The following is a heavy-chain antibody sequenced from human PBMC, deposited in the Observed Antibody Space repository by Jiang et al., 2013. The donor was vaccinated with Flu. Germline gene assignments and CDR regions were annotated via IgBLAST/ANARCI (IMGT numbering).Heavy chain of an antibody. D-gene: IGHD3-10*01. V-gene: IGHV4-34*01. CDR2: INHSGST. J-gene: IGHJ6*02. CDR3: RRDGELGPYYYGMDV. Sequence: LKPSETLSLTCAVYGGSFSGYYWSWIRQPPGKGLEWIGEINHSGSTNYNPSLKSRVTISVDTSKNQFSLKLSSVTAADTAVYYCRRDGELGPYYYGMDVWGQGTTVTVSS. CDR1: GGSFSGYY.